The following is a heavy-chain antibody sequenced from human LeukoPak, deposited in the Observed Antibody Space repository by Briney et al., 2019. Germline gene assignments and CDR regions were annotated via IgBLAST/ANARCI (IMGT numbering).Heavy chain of an antibody. Sequence: ASVKVSCKAFGYTFTSNYMHWVRQAPGQGPEWMGVISPSGGSTTYAQKFQGRVTLTRDMSTSTDYLELSSLRSEDTAVYYCARDLYSGSYLNDYWGQGTLVTVSS. J-gene: IGHJ4*02. CDR2: ISPSGGST. D-gene: IGHD1-26*01. V-gene: IGHV1-46*01. CDR1: GYTFTSNY. CDR3: ARDLYSGSYLNDY.